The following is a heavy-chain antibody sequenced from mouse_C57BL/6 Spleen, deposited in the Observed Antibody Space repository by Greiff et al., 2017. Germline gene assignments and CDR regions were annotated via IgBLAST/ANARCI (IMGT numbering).Heavy chain of an antibody. Sequence: DVKLVESGGGLVKPGGSLKLSCAASGFTFSSYAMSWVRQTPEKRLEWVATISDGGSYTNYTDNVKGRFTISRDNAKNNLYLQRSHLKSEDTAMCYCARDACYDGYYYFDCWGQGTTLTVSS. CDR2: ISDGGSYT. D-gene: IGHD2-3*01. J-gene: IGHJ2*01. CDR3: ARDACYDGYYYFDC. V-gene: IGHV5-4*01. CDR1: GFTFSSYA.